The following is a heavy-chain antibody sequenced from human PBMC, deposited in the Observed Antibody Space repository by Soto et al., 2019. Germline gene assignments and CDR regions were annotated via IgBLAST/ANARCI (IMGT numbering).Heavy chain of an antibody. CDR2: ISPMFGAA. CDR1: GGTFNTYA. D-gene: IGHD3-10*01. J-gene: IGHJ4*02. CDR3: AREVQVHTPAFVY. V-gene: IGHV1-69*19. Sequence: QVQLVQSGAEMKKPGSSVKFSCQSSGGTFNTYAMNWVRQAPGQGPEWMGDISPMFGAANYARKFQGRVTSNADESTGTSYMQLSSLTSEDTALYFCAREVQVHTPAFVYWGQGTLVTVSS.